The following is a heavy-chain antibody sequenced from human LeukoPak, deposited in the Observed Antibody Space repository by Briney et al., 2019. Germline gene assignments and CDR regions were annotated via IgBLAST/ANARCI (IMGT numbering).Heavy chain of an antibody. V-gene: IGHV3-74*01. D-gene: IGHD4-17*01. CDR2: VNSDGSET. J-gene: IGHJ4*02. CDR1: GFTFSSHW. CDR3: GPLDYGD. Sequence: GGSLRLSCAASGFTFSSHWMHWARQSPGEGLVWFSGVNSDGSETFYAESAKGRFTISRDNVKNTVDLQMNNLRFEDTAVYYCGPLDYGDWGQGARVTVSS.